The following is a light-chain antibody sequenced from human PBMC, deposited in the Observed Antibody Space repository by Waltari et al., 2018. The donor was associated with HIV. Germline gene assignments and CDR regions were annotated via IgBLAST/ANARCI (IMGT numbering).Light chain of an antibody. CDR3: QHYHSWPGT. CDR2: GAS. J-gene: IGKJ1*01. Sequence: EIVLKQSPAILSGSPGEGVTLSCRASQSIRGDLAWYQQKPGQSPRLLIYGASTRATGVPATFSGSGSGTDFTLTISGLQVDDFVVYYCQHYHSWPGTFGQGTKVEV. V-gene: IGKV3-15*01. CDR1: QSIRGD.